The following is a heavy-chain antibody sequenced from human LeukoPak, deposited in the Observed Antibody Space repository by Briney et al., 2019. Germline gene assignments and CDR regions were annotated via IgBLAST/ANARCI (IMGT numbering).Heavy chain of an antibody. CDR1: GFTFSSYG. D-gene: IGHD4-17*01. CDR2: IKQDGSEK. V-gene: IGHV3-7*01. J-gene: IGHJ6*03. CDR3: AREYGDYYYMDV. Sequence: AGGSLRLSCAASGFTFSSYGMHWVRQAPGKGLEWVANIKQDGSEKYYVDSVKGRFTISRDNAKNSLYLQMNSLRAEDTAVYYCAREYGDYYYMDVWGKGTTVTVSS.